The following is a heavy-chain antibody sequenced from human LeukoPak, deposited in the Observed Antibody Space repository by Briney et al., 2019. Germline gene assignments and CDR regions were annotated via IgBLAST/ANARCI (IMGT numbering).Heavy chain of an antibody. Sequence: GESLKISCKGSGYSFTSFWIGWVRQMPGKGLEWMGIINPGDSDTRYSPSFQGQVTISADKSISTAYLLWSSLKASDTAMYYCARHPITRYYDSSGYSAAGPDYWGQGTLVTVSS. J-gene: IGHJ4*02. D-gene: IGHD3-22*01. CDR3: ARHPITRYYDSSGYSAAGPDY. V-gene: IGHV5-51*01. CDR2: INPGDSDT. CDR1: GYSFTSFW.